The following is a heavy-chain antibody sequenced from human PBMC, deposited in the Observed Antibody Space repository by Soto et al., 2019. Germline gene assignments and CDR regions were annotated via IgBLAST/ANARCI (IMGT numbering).Heavy chain of an antibody. CDR1: GYTFTSYG. J-gene: IGHJ3*02. V-gene: IGHV1-18*01. CDR2: ISAYNGNT. D-gene: IGHD2-15*01. CDR3: ARDSGGWETYYAFAI. Sequence: QVQLVQSGAEVKKPGASVKVSCKASGYTFTSYGISWVRQAPGQGLEGMGWISAYNGNTNYAQKPQGRVTITTDTSTSTAYMELRSLRSDDTAVYYCARDSGGWETYYAFAIWGQGTMVAVSS.